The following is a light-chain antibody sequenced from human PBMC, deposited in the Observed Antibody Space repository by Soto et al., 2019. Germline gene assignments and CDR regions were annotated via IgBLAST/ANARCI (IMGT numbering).Light chain of an antibody. CDR3: SSYTSSSTYV. J-gene: IGLJ1*01. CDR2: EVN. CDR1: SSDVGAYNY. Sequence: QAVLTQPASVSGSPGQSITISCNGTSSDVGAYNYVPWYQQHPGKAPKMMIYEVNDRPSGVSNRFSGSKSGNTASLTISGLQTEDEGDYFCSSYTSSSTYVFGTGTKVTV. V-gene: IGLV2-14*01.